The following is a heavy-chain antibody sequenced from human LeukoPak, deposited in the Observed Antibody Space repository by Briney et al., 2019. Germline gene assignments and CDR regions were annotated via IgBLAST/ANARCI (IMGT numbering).Heavy chain of an antibody. D-gene: IGHD3-10*01. CDR1: GGSISSSGYY. V-gene: IGHV4-31*03. J-gene: IGHJ4*02. CDR3: ARGTYYSSSGSYYNLDQ. Sequence: SETLSLTCTVAGGSISSSGYYWTWIRQHPGKGLEWLGYIFYSGSTYYNPSLKGRFTISLDTSKNQLSLKLSSVTAADTAVYYCARGTYYSSSGSYYNLDQWGQGTLVTVSS. CDR2: IFYSGST.